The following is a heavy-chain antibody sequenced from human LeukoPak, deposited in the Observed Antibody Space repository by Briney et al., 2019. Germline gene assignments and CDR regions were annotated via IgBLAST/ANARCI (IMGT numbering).Heavy chain of an antibody. CDR3: ARAPSEIGGYYPEYFRH. CDR2: IKSDGET. Sequence: GGSLRLSCAASGFTFSSYWMHWVRQAPGKGLVWVSRIKSDGETNYADSVKGRFTISRDNAKNTVSLQMNSLRAEDTGVYYCARAPSEIGGYYPEYFRHWGQGTLVTVSS. J-gene: IGHJ1*01. CDR1: GFTFSSYW. V-gene: IGHV3-74*01. D-gene: IGHD3-22*01.